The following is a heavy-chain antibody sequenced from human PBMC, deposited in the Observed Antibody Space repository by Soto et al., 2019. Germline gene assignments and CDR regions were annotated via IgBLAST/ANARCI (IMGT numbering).Heavy chain of an antibody. CDR1: GVSISSGGYY. D-gene: IGHD3-16*02. CDR2: IYYSGRT. Sequence: QVQLQESGPGLVKPSQTLSLTCTVSGVSISSGGYYWSWIRQHPGKGLESIGYIYYSGRTYYNPSRQRRVTISVDTSKSQFSLKLSSVSAGDTAVYYCARDTRRHDYVWGSDRYFDYWGQGTLVTVSS. V-gene: IGHV4-31*03. J-gene: IGHJ4*02. CDR3: ARDTRRHDYVWGSDRYFDY.